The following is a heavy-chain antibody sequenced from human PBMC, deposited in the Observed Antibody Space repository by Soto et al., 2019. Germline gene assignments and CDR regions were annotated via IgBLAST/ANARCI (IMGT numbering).Heavy chain of an antibody. D-gene: IGHD1-1*01. CDR2: IWYDGSNK. Sequence: QVQLVESGGGVVQPGRSLRLSCAASGFTFSSYGMHWVRQAPGKGLEWVAVIWYDGSNKYYADSVKGRFTISRDNSKNTLYLQMNSLRAEDTAVYYCARDDWNLPAGYFDYWGQGTLVTVSS. CDR1: GFTFSSYG. J-gene: IGHJ4*02. V-gene: IGHV3-33*01. CDR3: ARDDWNLPAGYFDY.